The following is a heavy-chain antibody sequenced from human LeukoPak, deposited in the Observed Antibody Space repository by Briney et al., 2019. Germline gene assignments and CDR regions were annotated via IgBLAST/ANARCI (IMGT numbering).Heavy chain of an antibody. CDR1: GLTFSSYG. CDR2: IWYDGSNK. CDR3: AKEVAAAGTNYYYYMDV. Sequence: PGRSLRLSCAASGLTFSSYGMHWVRQAPGKGLEWVAVIWYDGSNKYYADSVKGRFTISRDNSKNTLYLQVNSLRAEDTAVDYCAKEVAAAGTNYYYYMDVWDKGTTVTVSS. J-gene: IGHJ6*03. D-gene: IGHD6-13*01. V-gene: IGHV3-33*06.